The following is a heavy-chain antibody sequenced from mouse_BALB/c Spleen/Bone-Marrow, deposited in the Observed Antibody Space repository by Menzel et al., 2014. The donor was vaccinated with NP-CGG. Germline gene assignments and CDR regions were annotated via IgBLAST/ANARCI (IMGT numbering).Heavy chain of an antibody. J-gene: IGHJ4*01. CDR2: IWSGGST. CDR1: GFSLTSYG. V-gene: IGHV2-2*02. CDR3: ARNEGNYVDAMDY. Sequence: VKLQESGPGLVQPSQSLPITCTVSGFSLTSYGVHWVRQSPGKGLEWLGVIWSGGSTDYSAAFISRLSISKDNSKSQVFFKMNSLQANDTAIYYCARNEGNYVDAMDYWGQGTSTTVSS. D-gene: IGHD2-1*01.